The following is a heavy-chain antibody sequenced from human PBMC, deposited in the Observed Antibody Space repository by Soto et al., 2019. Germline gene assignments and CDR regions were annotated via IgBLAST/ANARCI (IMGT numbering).Heavy chain of an antibody. CDR2: IYPGDSDT. D-gene: IGHD3-10*01. CDR1: WYSFANYW. CDR3: ARHNSEPLLWFGEFYYGMDV. V-gene: IGHV5-51*01. Sequence: LGESLKISCNGSWYSFANYWSGWVRQMPGKGLEWMGIIYPGDSDTRYSPSFQGQVTISADKSISTAYLQWSSLKASDTAMYYCARHNSEPLLWFGEFYYGMDVWGQGTTVTVS. J-gene: IGHJ6*02.